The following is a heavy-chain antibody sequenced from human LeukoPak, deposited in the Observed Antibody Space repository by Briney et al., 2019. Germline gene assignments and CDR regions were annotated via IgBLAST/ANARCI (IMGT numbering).Heavy chain of an antibody. Sequence: ASVKVSCKASGYTFTSYGISWVRQAPGQGLEWMGWFSAYNGNTNYAQKLQGRVTMTTDTSTSTAYMELRSLRSDDTAVYYCARARNYYGSGTAGDNWFDPWGQGTLVTVSS. CDR2: FSAYNGNT. J-gene: IGHJ5*02. D-gene: IGHD3-10*01. CDR1: GYTFTSYG. V-gene: IGHV1-18*01. CDR3: ARARNYYGSGTAGDNWFDP.